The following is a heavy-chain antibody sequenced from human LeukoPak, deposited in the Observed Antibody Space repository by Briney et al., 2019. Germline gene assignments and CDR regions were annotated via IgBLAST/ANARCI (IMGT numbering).Heavy chain of an antibody. D-gene: IGHD7-27*01. V-gene: IGHV4-59*02. J-gene: IGHJ4*02. CDR1: GGSVTDYY. CDR2: IYYTGT. CDR3: ASRKLGNDY. Sequence: SSETLSLTCTVSGGSVTDYYWSWIRQSPGKGLEWIGYIYYTGTSYNPSLKSRVTISADTSKNRFSLKLISVTAADTAVYYCASRKLGNDYWGQGTLVTVSS.